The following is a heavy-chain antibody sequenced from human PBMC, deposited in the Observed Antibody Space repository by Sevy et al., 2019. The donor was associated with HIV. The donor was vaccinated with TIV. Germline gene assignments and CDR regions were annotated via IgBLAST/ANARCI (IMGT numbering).Heavy chain of an antibody. CDR3: TRTSSGSYPTYYFDY. V-gene: IGHV3-49*03. CDR1: GFTFGDYA. CDR2: IRSKAYGGTT. Sequence: GGSLRLSCTASGFTFGDYAMSWFRQAPGKGLEWVGFIRSKAYGGTTEYAASVKGRFTISRDDSKSIAYLQMNSLKTEDTAVYYCTRTSSGSYPTYYFDYWGHGTLVTVSS. D-gene: IGHD1-26*01. J-gene: IGHJ4*01.